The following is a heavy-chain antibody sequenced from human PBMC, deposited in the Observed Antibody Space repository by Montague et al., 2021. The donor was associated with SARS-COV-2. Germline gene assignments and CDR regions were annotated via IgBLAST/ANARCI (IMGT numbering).Heavy chain of an antibody. CDR3: ALPLGGARFDP. Sequence: SETLSLTCTVSGGSISSDNWWTLVRQPPGKGLAWFGDIFHSGTTNYNPSLKSRLTISVDKSKNQISLKLISVTAADTAMYYCALPLGGARFDPWGQGTLVTVSS. V-gene: IGHV4-4*02. J-gene: IGHJ5*02. CDR2: IFHSGTT. CDR1: GGSISSDNW. D-gene: IGHD1-26*01.